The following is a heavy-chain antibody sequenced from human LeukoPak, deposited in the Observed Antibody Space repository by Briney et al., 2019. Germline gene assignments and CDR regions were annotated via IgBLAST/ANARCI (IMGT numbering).Heavy chain of an antibody. CDR3: ASGYYYGSGTSGHYYYGMDV. CDR2: INPNSGGT. Sequence: ASVKVSCKASGYTFTGYYMHWVRQAPGQGLEWMGWINPNSGGTNYAQKFQGRVTMTRDTSISTAYMELSRLRSDDTAVYYRASGYYYGSGTSGHYYYGMDVWGQGTTVTVSS. J-gene: IGHJ6*02. CDR1: GYTFTGYY. D-gene: IGHD3-10*01. V-gene: IGHV1-2*02.